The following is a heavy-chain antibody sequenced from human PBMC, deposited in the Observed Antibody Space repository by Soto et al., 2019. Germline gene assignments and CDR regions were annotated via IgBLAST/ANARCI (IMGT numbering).Heavy chain of an antibody. V-gene: IGHV4-34*09. D-gene: IGHD6-19*01. J-gene: IGHJ4*02. CDR2: INHCGST. CDR3: ARGAVAGTTGY. Sequence: TSETLSLTCAVYGGSFSGYYWSWIRQPPGKGLEWIGEINHCGSTNYNPSLKSRVTISVDTSKNQFSLKLSSVTAADTAVYYCARGAVAGTTGYWGQGTLVTVSS. CDR1: GGSFSGYY.